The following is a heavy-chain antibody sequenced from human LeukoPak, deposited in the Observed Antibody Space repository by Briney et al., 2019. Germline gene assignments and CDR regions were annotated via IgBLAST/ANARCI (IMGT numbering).Heavy chain of an antibody. CDR1: GFSFTFYS. Sequence: GGSLRLSCAASGFSFTFYSMNWVRQAPGKGLEWISSISSSSSYIYYADSVKGRFTISRDNAKNSLYLQMNSLRAEYTAVYYCARDSPNEGILWWSIDYWGQGTLVTVSS. CDR2: ISSSSSYI. CDR3: ARDSPNEGILWWSIDY. V-gene: IGHV3-21*01. D-gene: IGHD2-21*01. J-gene: IGHJ4*02.